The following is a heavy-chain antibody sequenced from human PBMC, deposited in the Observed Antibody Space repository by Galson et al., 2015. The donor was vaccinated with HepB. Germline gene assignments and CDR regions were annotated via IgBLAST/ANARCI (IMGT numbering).Heavy chain of an antibody. J-gene: IGHJ6*02. D-gene: IGHD3-16*01. V-gene: IGHV3-30*07. CDR2: ISYDGSKK. CDR3: ARHGGGPLWYFYGMDV. Sequence: ISYDGSKKLYASSLKGRFTISRNNSKKTLYLQMSSLKASDTAMYYCARHGGGPLWYFYGMDVWGQGTTVTVPS.